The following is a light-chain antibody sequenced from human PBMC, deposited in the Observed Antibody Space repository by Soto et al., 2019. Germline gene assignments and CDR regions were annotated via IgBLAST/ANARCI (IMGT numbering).Light chain of an antibody. J-gene: IGKJ1*01. CDR3: QHYSSYSRT. Sequence: DIQMTQSPSTQSASVGDRVTITCRASQSISSWLAWYQQKPGKAPKLLIYKASNLESGVPSRFSGIGYGTEFTLSINSLQPDDFATYYCQHYSSYSRTFGQGTKVEIK. CDR1: QSISSW. V-gene: IGKV1-5*03. CDR2: KAS.